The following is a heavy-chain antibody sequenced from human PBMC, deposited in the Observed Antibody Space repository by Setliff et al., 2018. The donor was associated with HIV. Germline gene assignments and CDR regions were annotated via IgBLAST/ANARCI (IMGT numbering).Heavy chain of an antibody. CDR2: IYPGDSDT. Sequence: GESLKISCKGSGYSFNNYWIGWVRQMSGEGLEWMGIIYPGDSDTTYSPSFQGQVNISADKSISTAYLQWSSLKASDTAMYYCARFVHSSGWYSSSYYYYMDVWGKGTTVTVSS. CDR3: ARFVHSSGWYSSSYYYYMDV. V-gene: IGHV5-51*01. CDR1: GYSFNNYW. D-gene: IGHD3-22*01. J-gene: IGHJ6*03.